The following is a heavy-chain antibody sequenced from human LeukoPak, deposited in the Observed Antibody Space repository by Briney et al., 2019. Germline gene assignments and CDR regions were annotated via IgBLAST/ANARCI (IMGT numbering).Heavy chain of an antibody. Sequence: GALRLSCAASGFPVSSNYMSWVPQAPGKGLEWGSVIYSGGSTYYADSVKGRFTISRDNSKNTLYLQMNSLRAEDAAVYYCARLAGDILTGVNWGQGTLVTVSS. CDR1: GFPVSSNY. CDR3: ARLAGDILTGVN. J-gene: IGHJ4*02. V-gene: IGHV3-53*01. CDR2: IYSGGST. D-gene: IGHD3-9*01.